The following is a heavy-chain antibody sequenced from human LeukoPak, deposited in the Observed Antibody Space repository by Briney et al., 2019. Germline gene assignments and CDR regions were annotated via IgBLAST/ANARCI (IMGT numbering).Heavy chain of an antibody. V-gene: IGHV3-23*01. Sequence: GGSLRLSCAASGFTVSSNYMSWVRQAPGKGLEWVSAISGSGGSTYYADSVKGRFTISRDNSKNTLYLQMNSLRAEDTAVYYCAKGIRYYYYYMDVWGKGTTVTVSS. J-gene: IGHJ6*03. CDR2: ISGSGGST. CDR3: AKGIRYYYYYMDV. CDR1: GFTVSSNY.